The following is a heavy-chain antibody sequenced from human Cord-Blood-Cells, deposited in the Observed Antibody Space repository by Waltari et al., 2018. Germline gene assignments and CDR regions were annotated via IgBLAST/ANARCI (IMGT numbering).Heavy chain of an antibody. J-gene: IGHJ3*02. V-gene: IGHV1-24*01. Sequence: QVQLVQSGAEMSKPGASVKLSRKVSGYPLTALSMHWVRQAPGKGLEWMGGFDPEDGETIYAQKFQGRVTMTEDTSTDTAYMELSSLRSEDTAVYYCATDLYSGSYYAFDIWGQGTMVTVSS. CDR3: ATDLYSGSYYAFDI. CDR1: GYPLTALS. D-gene: IGHD1-26*01. CDR2: FDPEDGET.